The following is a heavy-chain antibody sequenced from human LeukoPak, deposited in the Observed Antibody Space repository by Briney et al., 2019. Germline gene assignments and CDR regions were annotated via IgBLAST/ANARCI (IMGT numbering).Heavy chain of an antibody. Sequence: ASVKVSCKTSGGTFGNDAVSWVRQAPGQGPEWMGRIIPHLDIVIYAEKFQGRLTITADTSTSTAYMELSSLRSEDTAVYYCATGGSHCNNNNCYSSYFFDLWGQGTLVTVSS. D-gene: IGHD2/OR15-2a*01. V-gene: IGHV1-69*04. J-gene: IGHJ4*02. CDR2: IIPHLDIV. CDR1: GGTFGNDA. CDR3: ATGGSHCNNNNCYSSYFFDL.